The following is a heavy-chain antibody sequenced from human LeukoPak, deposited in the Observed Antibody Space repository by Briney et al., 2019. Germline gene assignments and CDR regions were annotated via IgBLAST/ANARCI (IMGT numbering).Heavy chain of an antibody. V-gene: IGHV4-34*01. CDR1: GGSFSGYY. Sequence: PSETLSLTCAVYGGSFSGYYWSWIRQPPGKGLEWIGEINHSGSTNYNPSLKSRVTISVDTSKNQFSLKLSSVTAADTAVYYCASFGRRPSYCSSTSCSSFDYWGQGTLVTVSS. D-gene: IGHD2-2*01. CDR2: INHSGST. J-gene: IGHJ4*02. CDR3: ASFGRRPSYCSSTSCSSFDY.